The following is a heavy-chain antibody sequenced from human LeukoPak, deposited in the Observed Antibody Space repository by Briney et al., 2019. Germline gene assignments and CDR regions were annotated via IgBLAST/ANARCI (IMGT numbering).Heavy chain of an antibody. D-gene: IGHD5-12*01. CDR2: ISYDGSNK. J-gene: IGHJ4*02. CDR1: GFTFSSYG. V-gene: IGHV3-30*03. CDR3: ATSTDIVATIAWAFDY. Sequence: GRSLRLSCAASGFTFSSYGMHWVRQAPGKGLELVAVISYDGSNKYYADSVKGRFTISRDNSKHTLYLQMNSLRAEDTAVYYCATSTDIVATIAWAFDYWGQGTLVTVSS.